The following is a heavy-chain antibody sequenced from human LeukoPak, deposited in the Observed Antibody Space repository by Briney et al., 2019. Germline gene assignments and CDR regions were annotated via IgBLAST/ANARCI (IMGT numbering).Heavy chain of an antibody. V-gene: IGHV1-2*02. D-gene: IGHD3-10*01. J-gene: IGHJ6*02. CDR1: GYSFTGYF. CDR3: ARVPSMIRGVVNYGMDV. CDR2: INPNSGDT. Sequence: ASVKVSCKTSGYSFTGYFMHWVRQAPGQGLEWMGWINPNSGDTKYAQRLQGRVTMTRDTSINTAYMELRRLTSDDTAVYYCARVPSMIRGVVNYGMDVWGQGTTVTVYS.